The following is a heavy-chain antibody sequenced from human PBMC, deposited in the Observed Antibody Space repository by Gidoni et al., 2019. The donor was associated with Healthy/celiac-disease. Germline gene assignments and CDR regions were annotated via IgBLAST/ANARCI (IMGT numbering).Heavy chain of an antibody. Sequence: EVQLVESGGGLVQPGGSLKLSCAASGFTFSGSAMHWVRPASGKGLEWFGRIRSKANSYATAYAASVKGRFTISRDDSKNTAYLQMNSLKTEDTAVYYCTRPAGYCSGGSCYFHNWFDPWGQGTLVTVSS. V-gene: IGHV3-73*02. J-gene: IGHJ5*02. CDR2: IRSKANSYAT. CDR3: TRPAGYCSGGSCYFHNWFDP. CDR1: GFTFSGSA. D-gene: IGHD2-15*01.